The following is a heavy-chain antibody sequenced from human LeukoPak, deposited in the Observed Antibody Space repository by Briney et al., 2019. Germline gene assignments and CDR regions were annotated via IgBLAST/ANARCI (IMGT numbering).Heavy chain of an antibody. J-gene: IGHJ6*03. CDR2: IYYSGST. D-gene: IGHD3-22*01. Sequence: SETLFLTCTVSGGSINSIDYYWSWIRQPPGKGLEWIGYIYYSGSTTYNPSLKSRVTMSVDTSNNQFSLKVTSVTAADTAVYYCATIINITMIDNYYMDVWGKGATVTVSS. CDR3: ATIINITMIDNYYMDV. V-gene: IGHV4-61*08. CDR1: GGSINSIDYY.